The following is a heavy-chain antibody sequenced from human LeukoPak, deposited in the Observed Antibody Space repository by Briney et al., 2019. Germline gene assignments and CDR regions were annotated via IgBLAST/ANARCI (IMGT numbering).Heavy chain of an antibody. Sequence: VSVKVSCKASGYTFTSYDINWVRQATGQGLEWMGWMNPNSGNTGYAQKFQGRVTMTRNTSISTAYMELSSLRSEDTAVYYCARRYSSGWYYFDYWGQGTLVTVSS. CDR1: GYTFTSYD. CDR2: MNPNSGNT. J-gene: IGHJ4*02. D-gene: IGHD6-19*01. CDR3: ARRYSSGWYYFDY. V-gene: IGHV1-8*01.